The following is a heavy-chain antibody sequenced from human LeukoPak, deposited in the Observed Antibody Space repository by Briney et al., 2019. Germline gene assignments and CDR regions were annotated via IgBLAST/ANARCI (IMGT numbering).Heavy chain of an antibody. Sequence: SETLSLTCTVSGGSISSGDYFWSWIRQHPGQGLELIGFIIYGGITYYTASLKIRLTISVDTSKNQFSLKLTSVTAADTAVYFCARGLAYCGGDCYSSYGLDVWGQGTTVTVS. J-gene: IGHJ6*02. CDR3: ARGLAYCGGDCYSSYGLDV. CDR1: GGSISSGDYF. CDR2: IIYGGIT. V-gene: IGHV4-31*03. D-gene: IGHD2-21*02.